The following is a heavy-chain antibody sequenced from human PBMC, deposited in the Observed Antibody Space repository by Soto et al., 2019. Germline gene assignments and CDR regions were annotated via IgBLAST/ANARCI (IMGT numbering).Heavy chain of an antibody. V-gene: IGHV1-69*01. J-gene: IGHJ6*02. D-gene: IGHD2-2*02. Sequence: QVQLVQSGAEVKKPGSSVKVSCKASGGTFSSYAISWVRQAPGQGLEWMGGIIPIFGTANYAQKFQGRVTITADESTSTAYMELSSLRSEDTAVYYCARALGEYQLLYPPRYYYYGMDVWGQGTTVTVSS. CDR3: ARALGEYQLLYPPRYYYYGMDV. CDR2: IIPIFGTA. CDR1: GGTFSSYA.